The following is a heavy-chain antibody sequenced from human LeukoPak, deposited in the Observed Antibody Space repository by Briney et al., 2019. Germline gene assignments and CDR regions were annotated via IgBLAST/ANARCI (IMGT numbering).Heavy chain of an antibody. J-gene: IGHJ4*02. Sequence: PGGSLRLSCAASGFTFSSYWMSWVRQAPGKGLEWVAHIKQDGSEENFVDSVKGRFTISRDNAKKSLYLQMNSLRAEDTAVYYCARGSSAGASLRHDYWGRGTLVTVSS. CDR1: GFTFSSYW. D-gene: IGHD1-26*01. CDR2: IKQDGSEE. V-gene: IGHV3-7*01. CDR3: ARGSSAGASLRHDY.